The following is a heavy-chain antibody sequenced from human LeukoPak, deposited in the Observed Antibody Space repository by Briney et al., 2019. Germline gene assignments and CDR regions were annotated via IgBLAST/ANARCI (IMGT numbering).Heavy chain of an antibody. Sequence: ASVKVSCKASGYTFTSHGITWVRQAPGQGLEWMGWISVYNGNTNYAQKVQARVTMTTDTSTSTAYMELRSLRSDDTAVYYCATRLKLGSDYWGQGALVTVSS. CDR3: ATRLKLGSDY. D-gene: IGHD7-27*01. V-gene: IGHV1-18*01. CDR1: GYTFTSHG. J-gene: IGHJ4*02. CDR2: ISVYNGNT.